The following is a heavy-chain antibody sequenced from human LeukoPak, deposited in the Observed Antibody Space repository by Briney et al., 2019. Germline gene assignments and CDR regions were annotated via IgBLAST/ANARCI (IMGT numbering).Heavy chain of an antibody. J-gene: IGHJ6*03. D-gene: IGHD3-9*01. CDR2: ISSSSSYI. Sequence: PGGSLRLSCAASGFTFSSYSMNWVRQAPGKGLEWVSSISSSSSYIHYADSVKDRFTISRDNAKNPLYLQMNSLRAEDTAVYYCARDRPDILDYYYMDVWGKGTTVTVSS. CDR3: ARDRPDILDYYYMDV. V-gene: IGHV3-21*01. CDR1: GFTFSSYS.